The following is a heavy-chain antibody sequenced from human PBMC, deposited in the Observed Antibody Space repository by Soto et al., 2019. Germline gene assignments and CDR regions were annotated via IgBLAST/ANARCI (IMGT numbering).Heavy chain of an antibody. CDR3: VKERYAQLWLEDYGMDV. V-gene: IGHV3-30*18. D-gene: IGHD5-18*01. CDR2: ISYDGTDK. Sequence: GGSLRLSCAASGFTFSSYGIHWVRQAPGKGLEWVALISYDGTDKYYADSVKGRFTISRDNSKNTLYLQMSSLGPEDTAVYYCVKERYAQLWLEDYGMDVWGQGTTVTV. J-gene: IGHJ6*02. CDR1: GFTFSSYG.